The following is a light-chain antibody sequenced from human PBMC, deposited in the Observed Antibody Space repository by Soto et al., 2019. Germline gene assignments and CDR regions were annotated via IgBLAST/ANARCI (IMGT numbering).Light chain of an antibody. V-gene: IGLV1-44*01. CDR3: AVWDDSLNVVV. Sequence: QSVLTQPPSASGTPGQRVTISCSGSSSNIGGNTVNWYQQLPGTAPKLLIYSNSQRPSGVPDRFSGSKSGTSASLAISGLQSEDEADYYCAVWDDSLNVVVFGGGTKLTVL. CDR1: SSNIGGNT. CDR2: SNS. J-gene: IGLJ2*01.